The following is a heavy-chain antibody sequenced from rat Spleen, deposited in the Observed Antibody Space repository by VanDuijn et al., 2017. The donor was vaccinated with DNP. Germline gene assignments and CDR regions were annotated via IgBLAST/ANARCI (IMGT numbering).Heavy chain of an antibody. V-gene: IGHV2-30*01. J-gene: IGHJ2*01. CDR1: GFSLTSYN. CDR2: IWTGGST. Sequence: QVQLKESGPGLVQPSQTLSLTCTVSGFSLTSYNVHWIRQPTGKGLEWMGIIWTGGSTDYNSVLKSRLSISRDTSKSQVFLKMDSLQSEDIATYYCASSILRGYWGQGVTVTVSS. D-gene: IGHD1-6*01. CDR3: ASSILRGY.